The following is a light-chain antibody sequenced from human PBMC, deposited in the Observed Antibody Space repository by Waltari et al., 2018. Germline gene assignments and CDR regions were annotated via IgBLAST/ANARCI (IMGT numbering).Light chain of an antibody. J-gene: IGLJ3*02. CDR1: RGHSRNA. CDR3: QTGGHGTWV. V-gene: IGLV4-69*01. Sequence: QLVLTQSPSASASLGASVKLTCTLRRGHSRNAIARQQQQPQKGPRYLRKINSDGSHSKGDEIPDRFSGSSSGPARYLTISSLQSEDEADYYCQTGGHGTWVFGRGTKLTVL. CDR2: INSDGSH.